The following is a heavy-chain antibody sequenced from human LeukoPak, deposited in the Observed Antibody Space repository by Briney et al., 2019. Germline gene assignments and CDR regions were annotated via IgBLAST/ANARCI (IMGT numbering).Heavy chain of an antibody. CDR2: INSSGGST. CDR3: AKIARGCWYFDL. J-gene: IGHJ2*01. D-gene: IGHD2-21*01. V-gene: IGHV3-23*01. CDR1: GFTFSSYG. Sequence: GGSLRLSCAASGFTFSSYGMSCVRQAPGKGLEWVSGINSSGGSTYYADSVKGRFSISRDNSKNTLYLQMDSLRAEDTAVYYCAKIARGCWYFDLWGRGTLVTVSS.